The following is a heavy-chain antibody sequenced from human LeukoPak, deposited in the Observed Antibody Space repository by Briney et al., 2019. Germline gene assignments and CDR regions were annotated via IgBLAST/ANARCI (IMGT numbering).Heavy chain of an antibody. CDR2: MNPNSGNT. CDR1: GYTFTGYY. D-gene: IGHD6-19*01. J-gene: IGHJ4*02. V-gene: IGHV1-8*02. CDR3: ARRRAGSKQWLSHFDY. Sequence: GASVKVSCKASGYTFTGYYIHWVRQAPGQGLEWMGWMNPNSGNTGYAQKFQGRVTMTRNTSISTAYMELSSLRSEDTAVYYCARRRAGSKQWLSHFDYWGQGTLVTVSS.